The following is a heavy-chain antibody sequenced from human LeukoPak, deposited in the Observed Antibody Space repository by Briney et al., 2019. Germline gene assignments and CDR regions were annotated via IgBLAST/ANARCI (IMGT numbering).Heavy chain of an antibody. J-gene: IGHJ4*02. CDR3: ASSLFAPAAASLDFYC. CDR2: ISSSGNII. Sequence: GSLRFSWASCGYTFSNQEKMWVRQAPGKGLEWVSYISSSGNIIYYADSVKGRFTISRDNAKNSLYLQMNSLRAEDTAVYYCASSLFAPAAASLDFYCWGPGTLVXVSS. V-gene: IGHV3-48*03. CDR1: GYTFSNQE. D-gene: IGHD6-13*01.